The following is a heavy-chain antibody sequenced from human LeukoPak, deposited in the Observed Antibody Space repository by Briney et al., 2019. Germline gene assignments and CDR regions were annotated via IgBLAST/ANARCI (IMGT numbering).Heavy chain of an antibody. Sequence: GASVKVSCKASGYTFTSYDINWVRQATGQGLEWMGWMNPNSGNTGYAQKFQGRVTMTRNTSISTAYMELSSLRSEDTAVYYRARASYTFGGVMEDDYWGQGTLVTVSS. CDR3: ARASYTFGGVMEDDY. V-gene: IGHV1-8*01. CDR2: MNPNSGNT. D-gene: IGHD3-16*01. CDR1: GYTFTSYD. J-gene: IGHJ4*02.